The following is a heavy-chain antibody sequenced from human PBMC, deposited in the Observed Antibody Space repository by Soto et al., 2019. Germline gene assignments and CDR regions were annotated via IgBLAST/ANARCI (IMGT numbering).Heavy chain of an antibody. V-gene: IGHV1-8*01. D-gene: IGHD2-15*01. CDR1: GYTFTDYD. CDR2: MSPNSGET. Sequence: GASVKVSCKTSGYTFTDYDDSWVRQASGQGLEWMGWMSPNSGETGYVEKFQGRVTMTANTSLSTAYMELHSLRSEDTAIYFCARGRIGAAFWGQGTLVTVSS. CDR3: ARGRIGAAF. J-gene: IGHJ4*02.